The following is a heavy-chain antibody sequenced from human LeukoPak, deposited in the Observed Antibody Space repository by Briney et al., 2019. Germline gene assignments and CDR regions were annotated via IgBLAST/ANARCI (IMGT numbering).Heavy chain of an antibody. CDR3: ARLGYYYYGRDV. V-gene: IGHV4-59*08. J-gene: IGHJ6*02. CDR1: GGSISSYY. CDR2: IYYSGST. D-gene: IGHD1-26*01. Sequence: SETLSLTCTVSGGSISSYYWSWIRQPPGKGLEWIGYIYYSGSTNYNPSLKSRVTISVDTSKNQFSLKLSSVTAADTAVYYCARLGYYYYGRDVWGQGTTVTVSS.